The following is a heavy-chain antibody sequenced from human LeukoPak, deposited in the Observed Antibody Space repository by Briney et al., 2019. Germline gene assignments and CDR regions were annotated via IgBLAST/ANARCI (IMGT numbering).Heavy chain of an antibody. J-gene: IGHJ5*02. V-gene: IGHV4-59*01. CDR3: ARGQARLAWFDP. CDR1: GGSFSSYY. CDR2: IFYSGST. Sequence: SETLSLTCTVSGGSFSSYYWSWIRQPPGKGLEWIGNIFYSGSTNYTPSLKSRVTISVDRSKNQFSLKVSSVTAADTAVYYCARGQARLAWFDPWGQGTLVTVSS. D-gene: IGHD6-19*01.